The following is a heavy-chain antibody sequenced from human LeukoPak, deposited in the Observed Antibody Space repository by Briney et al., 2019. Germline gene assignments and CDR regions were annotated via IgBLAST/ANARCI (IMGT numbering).Heavy chain of an antibody. J-gene: IGHJ6*02. Sequence: GESLKISCEGSGYIFTNNWIGWVRQMPGKGLEWMGIIYPGDSDTRYSPSFQGQVTISADKSISTAYLQWSSLKASDTAIYYCARKASSYYGMDVWGQGTTVIVSS. CDR2: IYPGDSDT. V-gene: IGHV5-51*01. D-gene: IGHD6-6*01. CDR1: GYIFTNNW. CDR3: ARKASSYYGMDV.